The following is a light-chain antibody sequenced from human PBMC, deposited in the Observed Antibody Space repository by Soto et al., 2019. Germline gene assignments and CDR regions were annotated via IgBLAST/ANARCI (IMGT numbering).Light chain of an antibody. CDR2: DVS. CDR1: SSDVGGYNY. Sequence: QSALTQPASVSGSPGQSITISCTGTSSDVGGYNYVVWYRQHPGKAPRVLIHDVSRRPSGVSNRFSGSKSGDTASLTISGLQAEDEADYYCSSYASSGIEVFGGGTKVTVL. V-gene: IGLV2-14*01. CDR3: SSYASSGIEV. J-gene: IGLJ2*01.